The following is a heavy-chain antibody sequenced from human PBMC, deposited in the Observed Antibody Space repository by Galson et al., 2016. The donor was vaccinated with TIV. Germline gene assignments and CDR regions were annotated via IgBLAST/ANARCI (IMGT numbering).Heavy chain of an antibody. CDR2: IYYSGST. D-gene: IGHD5-24*01. J-gene: IGHJ3*02. CDR1: GGSMSGGGYY. V-gene: IGHV4-30-4*01. Sequence: TLSLTCSVSGGSMSGGGYYWNWIRQPPGKGLECIGHIYYSGSTYYNPTLKRRVVISVDTSKNQFSLEVTSVTAADTAVYYCARGSPAGRLTATKLGDAFDIWGQGTKVAVSS. CDR3: ARGSPAGRLTATKLGDAFDI.